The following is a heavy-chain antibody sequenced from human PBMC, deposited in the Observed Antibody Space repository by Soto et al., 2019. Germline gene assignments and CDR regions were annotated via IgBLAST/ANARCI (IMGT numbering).Heavy chain of an antibody. CDR2: ISYDGSNK. V-gene: IGHV3-30*18. D-gene: IGHD3-9*01. Sequence: GGSLRLSCAASGFTFSSYGMHWVRQAPGKGLEWVAVISYDGSNKYYADSVKGRFTISRDNSKNTLYLQMNSLRAEDTAVYYCAKDLDPTHGYVLRYFYGMEVWGQGTTVTVSS. J-gene: IGHJ6*02. CDR3: AKDLDPTHGYVLRYFYGMEV. CDR1: GFTFSSYG.